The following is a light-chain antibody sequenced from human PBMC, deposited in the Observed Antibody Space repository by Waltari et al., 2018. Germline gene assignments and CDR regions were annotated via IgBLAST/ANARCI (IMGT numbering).Light chain of an antibody. CDR2: AAS. CDR1: QSIRSD. J-gene: IGKJ2*01. Sequence: DIQMTQSATSLSASVGDRVTHTCRASQSIRSDLNWYQQKSGKAPKLLIYAASSLQSGVPSSFSGSGSGTDFTLTISSLQPEDFATYYCQQSYTAPYTFGQGTKLEI. CDR3: QQSYTAPYT. V-gene: IGKV1-39*01.